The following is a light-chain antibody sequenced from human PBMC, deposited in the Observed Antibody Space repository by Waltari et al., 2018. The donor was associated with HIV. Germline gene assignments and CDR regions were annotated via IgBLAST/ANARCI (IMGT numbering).Light chain of an antibody. CDR1: SSDVGSYNL. CDR2: EVS. Sequence: QSALTQTASVSGSPGQSITISCTGTSSDVGSYNLVSWYQQHPGKAPKLMIYEVSKRPSGVSYLFSGSKSGNTASLTISGLQAEDESDYYCCSYAGSSTFWVFGGGTKLTVL. V-gene: IGLV2-23*02. J-gene: IGLJ3*02. CDR3: CSYAGSSTFWV.